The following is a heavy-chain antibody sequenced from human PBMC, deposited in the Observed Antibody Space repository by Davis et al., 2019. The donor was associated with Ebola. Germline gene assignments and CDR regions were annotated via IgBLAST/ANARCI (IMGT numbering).Heavy chain of an antibody. CDR2: IYWNDDK. D-gene: IGHD6-25*01. V-gene: IGHV2-5*01. J-gene: IGHJ3*01. CDR1: GFSLSTRGEG. CDR3: VRREMRPAHDVFDV. Sequence: SGPTLVKPPQTLTLTCTFSGFSLSTRGEGVGWIRQPPGKALEWLTLIYWNDDKRYSPSLKSRLTITKDTSTNQVVLTVTNMDPADTATYFCVRREMRPAHDVFDVWGQGTVVTVSS.